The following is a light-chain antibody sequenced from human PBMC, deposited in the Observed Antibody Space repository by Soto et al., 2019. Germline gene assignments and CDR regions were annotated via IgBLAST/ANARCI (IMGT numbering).Light chain of an antibody. Sequence: DIVMTQSLDSLAVSLGERATINCKSSQSVLYSSNNKNNLAWYQQKPGQPPKLLIYSASTRESGVPDRFSGSGSGTDFTLTISSLQAEDVAVYYCQQYYSTPLTFGGGTKVEIK. CDR3: QQYYSTPLT. CDR2: SAS. CDR1: QSVLYSSNNKNN. V-gene: IGKV4-1*01. J-gene: IGKJ4*01.